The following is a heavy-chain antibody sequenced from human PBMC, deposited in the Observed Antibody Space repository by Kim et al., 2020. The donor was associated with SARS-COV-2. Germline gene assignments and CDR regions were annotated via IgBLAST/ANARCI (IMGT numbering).Heavy chain of an antibody. CDR1: GFTFSDYY. J-gene: IGHJ5*02. CDR3: ARDPRAEEGSSVMGFDP. V-gene: IGHV3-11*05. CDR2: ISSSSSYT. Sequence: GGSLRLSCAASGFTFSDYYMSWIRQAPGKGLEWVSYISSSSSYTNQADSVKGRFTISRDNAKNSLYLQMNSLRAEDTAVYYCARDPRAEEGSSVMGFDPWGQGTLVTVSS. D-gene: IGHD6-6*01.